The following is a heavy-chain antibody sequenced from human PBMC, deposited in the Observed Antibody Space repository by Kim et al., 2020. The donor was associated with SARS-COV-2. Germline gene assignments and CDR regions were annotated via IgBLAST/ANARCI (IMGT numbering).Heavy chain of an antibody. V-gene: IGHV3-9*01. J-gene: IGHJ4*02. D-gene: IGHD2-15*01. CDR3: AKAYCSGGSCYSGFDY. Sequence: SVKCRFTISRDNAKNSLYLQMNSLRAEDTALYYCAKAYCSGGSCYSGFDYWGQGTLVTVSS.